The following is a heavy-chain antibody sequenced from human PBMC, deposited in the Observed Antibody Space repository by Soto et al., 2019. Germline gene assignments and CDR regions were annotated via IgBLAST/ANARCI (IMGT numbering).Heavy chain of an antibody. CDR2: IYYSGST. CDR3: ARSPYYYDSSGYYLDY. V-gene: IGHV4-61*01. D-gene: IGHD3-22*01. Sequence: SETLSLTCTVSGGSVSSGSYYWSWIRQPPGKGLEWIRYIYYSGSTNYNPSLKSRVTISVDTSKNQFSLKLSSVTAADTAVYYCARSPYYYDSSGYYLDYRGQGTLVTVSS. CDR1: GGSVSSGSYY. J-gene: IGHJ4*02.